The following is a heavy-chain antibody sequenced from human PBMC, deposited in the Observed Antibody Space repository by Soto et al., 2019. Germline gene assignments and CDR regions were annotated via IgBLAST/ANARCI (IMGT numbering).Heavy chain of an antibody. J-gene: IGHJ6*02. D-gene: IGHD3-16*02. CDR2: IYYSGST. CDR1: GGSVSSGSYY. Sequence: QVQLQESGPGLVKPSETLSLTCTVSGGSVSSGSYYWSWIRQPPGKGLEWIGYIYYSGSTNYNPSRTIRGTQSVDTSKNQFSLKLSSGTAADTAVYYCARDRVMMTFGGVIAYPYGMDVWGQGTTVTVSS. V-gene: IGHV4-61*01. CDR3: ARDRVMMTFGGVIAYPYGMDV.